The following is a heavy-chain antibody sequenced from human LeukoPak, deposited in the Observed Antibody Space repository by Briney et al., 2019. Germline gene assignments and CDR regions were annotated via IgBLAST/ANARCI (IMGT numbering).Heavy chain of an antibody. CDR1: GFTFSTHW. Sequence: GGSLRLSCIGSGFTFSTHWMSWVRQAPGKGLEWVANIGEDGSEIYYVDSVKGRFTIFRDNAENSVYLQMNSLRDEDTAVYYCARGWTYHDSWGQGTLVTVSS. V-gene: IGHV3-7*04. J-gene: IGHJ5*01. CDR3: ARGWTYHDS. D-gene: IGHD3/OR15-3a*01. CDR2: IGEDGSEI.